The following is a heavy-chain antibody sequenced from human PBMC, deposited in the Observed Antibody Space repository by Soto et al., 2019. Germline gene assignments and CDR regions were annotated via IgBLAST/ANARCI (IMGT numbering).Heavy chain of an antibody. V-gene: IGHV4-30-4*01. Sequence: SETLSLTCTVSGGSISSGDYYWSWIRQPPGKGLEWIGYIYYSGSTYYNPSLKSRVTISVDTSKNQFSLKLSSVTAADTAVYYCARFDYGDYDIRSWLDPWGQETLVTVSS. J-gene: IGHJ5*02. CDR3: ARFDYGDYDIRSWLDP. CDR1: GGSISSGDYY. CDR2: IYYSGST. D-gene: IGHD4-17*01.